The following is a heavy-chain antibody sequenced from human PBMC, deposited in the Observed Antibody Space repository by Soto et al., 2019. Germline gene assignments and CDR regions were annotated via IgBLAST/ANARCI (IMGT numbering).Heavy chain of an antibody. CDR2: IKSKTDGGTT. V-gene: IGHV3-15*07. CDR3: TTKRLRYGDWKGDY. D-gene: IGHD4-17*01. Sequence: GGSLRLSCAASGFTFSNAWMNWVRQAPGKGLEWVGRIKSKTDGGTTDYAAPVKGRFTISRDDSKNTLYLQMNSLKTEDTAVYYCTTKRLRYGDWKGDYWGQGTLVTVSS. J-gene: IGHJ4*02. CDR1: GFTFSNAW.